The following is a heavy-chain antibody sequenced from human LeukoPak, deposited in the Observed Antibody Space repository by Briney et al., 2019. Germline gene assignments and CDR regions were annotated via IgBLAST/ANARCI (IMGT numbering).Heavy chain of an antibody. CDR2: IYHSGST. D-gene: IGHD3-22*01. CDR1: GYSISSGYY. V-gene: IGHV4-38-2*02. CDR3: ARTAYYYDSSGYLYYFDY. Sequence: SETLSLTCTVSGYSISSGYYWGWIRQPPGKGLEWIGSIYHSGSTYYNPSLKSRVTISVDTSKNQFSPKLSSVTAADTAVYYCARTAYYYDSSGYLYYFDYWGQGTLVTVSS. J-gene: IGHJ4*02.